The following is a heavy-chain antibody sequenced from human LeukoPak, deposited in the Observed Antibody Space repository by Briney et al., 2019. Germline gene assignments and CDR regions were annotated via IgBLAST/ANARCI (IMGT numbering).Heavy chain of an antibody. D-gene: IGHD3-3*01. V-gene: IGHV3-23*01. Sequence: GGSLRLSCAASGFTFSTYAMNWVRQAPGKGLEWVSGISGSGGNTYYADSVKGRFTICRDNPKNTLYLQMNSLRAEDTAVYYCAKGTSFAVVTQGGNFDYWGQGTLVTVSS. J-gene: IGHJ4*02. CDR1: GFTFSTYA. CDR2: ISGSGGNT. CDR3: AKGTSFAVVTQGGNFDY.